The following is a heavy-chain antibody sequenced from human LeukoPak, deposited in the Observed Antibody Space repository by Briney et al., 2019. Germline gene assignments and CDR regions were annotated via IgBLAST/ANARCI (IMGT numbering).Heavy chain of an antibody. CDR1: GFTFSSYW. CDR2: IKRDGSEK. V-gene: IGHV3-7*01. D-gene: IGHD3-16*01. CDR3: ARSRYGDY. Sequence: GSLRLSCAASGFTFSSYWMIWVRQAPGKGPEWVANIKRDGSEKSYVDSVKGRFTISRDNAKNSLYLQINSLRAEDTAVYYCARSRYGDYWGQGTLVTVSS. J-gene: IGHJ4*02.